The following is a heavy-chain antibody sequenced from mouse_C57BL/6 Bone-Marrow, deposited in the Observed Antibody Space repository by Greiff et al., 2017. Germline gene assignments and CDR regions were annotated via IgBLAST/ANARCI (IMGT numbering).Heavy chain of an antibody. CDR2: IYPGNSDT. Sequence: SGTVLARPGASVKMSCKTSGYTFTSYWMHWVKQRPGQGLEWIGAIYPGNSDTSYNQKFKGKAKLTAVTSASTAYMELSSLTNEDSAVYYCTREIYYGNPYYYAMDYWGQGTSVTVSS. V-gene: IGHV1-5*01. CDR1: GYTFTSYW. J-gene: IGHJ4*01. CDR3: TREIYYGNPYYYAMDY. D-gene: IGHD2-1*01.